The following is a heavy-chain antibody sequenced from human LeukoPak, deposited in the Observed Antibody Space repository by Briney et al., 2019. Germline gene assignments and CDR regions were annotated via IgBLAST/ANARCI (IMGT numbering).Heavy chain of an antibody. J-gene: IGHJ4*02. CDR3: ARRSQGGNWDY. V-gene: IGHV4-61*08. CDR1: GGSISSGGYY. Sequence: SETLSLTCTVSGGSISSGGYYWSWIRQHPGKGLEWIGYIYYSGSTNYNPSLKSRVTISVDTSKNQFSLKLSSVTAADTAVYYCARRSQGGNWDYWGQGTLVTVSS. D-gene: IGHD4-23*01. CDR2: IYYSGST.